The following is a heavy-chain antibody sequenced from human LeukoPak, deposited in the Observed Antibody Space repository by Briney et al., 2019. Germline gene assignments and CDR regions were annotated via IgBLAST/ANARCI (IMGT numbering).Heavy chain of an antibody. Sequence: SSETLSLTCAVYGGSFSGYYWSWIRQPPGKGLEWIGYIYHSGSTYYNPSLKSRVTISVDRSKNQFSLKLSSVTAADTAVYYCARAEDSGSYYNYWGQGTLVTVSS. J-gene: IGHJ4*02. D-gene: IGHD1-26*01. V-gene: IGHV4-30-2*01. CDR2: IYHSGST. CDR1: GGSFSGYY. CDR3: ARAEDSGSYYNY.